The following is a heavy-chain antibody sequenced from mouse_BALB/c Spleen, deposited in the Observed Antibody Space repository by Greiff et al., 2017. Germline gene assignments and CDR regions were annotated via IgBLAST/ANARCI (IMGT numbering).Heavy chain of an antibody. J-gene: IGHJ2*01. CDR3: TDGNYDY. Sequence: DVKLVESGGGLVKPGGSLKLSCAASGFTFSSYTMSWVRQTPEKRLEWVATISSGGSYTYYPDSVKGRFTISRDNAKNTLYLQMSSLKSEDTAMYYCTDGNYDYWGQGTTLTVSS. CDR1: GFTFSSYT. CDR2: ISSGGSYT. D-gene: IGHD2-1*01. V-gene: IGHV5-6-4*01.